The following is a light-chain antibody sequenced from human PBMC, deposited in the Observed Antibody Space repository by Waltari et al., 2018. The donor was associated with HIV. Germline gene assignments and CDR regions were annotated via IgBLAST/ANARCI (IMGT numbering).Light chain of an antibody. CDR2: GAS. CDR1: QSVTTN. Sequence: EIVMTQSPATLSVSPGESDILSCRASQSVTTNLAWYQQKPGQAPRLLIYGASTRAPGIPARFSVSGSGTGFTLTISSLQSEDFAIYYCQQYNNWPPEDTFGQGTKLEIK. CDR3: QQYNNWPPEDT. J-gene: IGKJ2*01. V-gene: IGKV3-15*01.